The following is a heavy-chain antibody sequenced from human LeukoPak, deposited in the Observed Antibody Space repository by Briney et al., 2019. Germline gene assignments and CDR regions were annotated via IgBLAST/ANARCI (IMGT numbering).Heavy chain of an antibody. CDR2: IYYSGST. CDR1: GGSVSRGSYY. CDR3: ARGVTGGWYGDFQH. Sequence: SETLSLTCTVSGGSVSRGSYYWSWIRQPPGKGLEWIGYIYYSGSTNYNPSLKSRVTISVDTSKNQFSLKLSSVTAADTAVYYCARGVTGGWYGDFQHWGQGTLVTVSS. J-gene: IGHJ1*01. D-gene: IGHD6-19*01. V-gene: IGHV4-61*01.